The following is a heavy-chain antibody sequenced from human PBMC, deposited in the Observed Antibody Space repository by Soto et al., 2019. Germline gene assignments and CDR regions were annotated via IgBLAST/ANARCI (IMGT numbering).Heavy chain of an antibody. CDR1: GFTFSSYA. CDR2: ISGSGGST. J-gene: IGHJ6*02. V-gene: IGHV3-23*01. CDR3: AKEMRDGSGSRYYYYYGMDV. D-gene: IGHD3-10*01. Sequence: GGSLRLSCAASGFTFSSYAMSWVRQAPGKGLEWVSAISGSGGSTYYADSVKGRFTISRDNSKNTLYLQMNSLRAEDTAVYYCAKEMRDGSGSRYYYYYGMDVWGQGTTVTVSS.